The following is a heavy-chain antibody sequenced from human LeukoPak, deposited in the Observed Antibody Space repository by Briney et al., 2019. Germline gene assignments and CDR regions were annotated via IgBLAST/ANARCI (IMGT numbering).Heavy chain of an antibody. CDR3: VRVYGGNLIPYSFDY. V-gene: IGHV4-34*01. Sequence: PSETLSLTCAVYGGSFSGYYWSWIRQPPGKGLEWIGEINHSGSTNYNPSLKSRVTISVDTSKNQFSLKLSSVTAADTAVYYCVRVYGGNLIPYSFDYWGQGTLVTVSS. CDR2: INHSGST. CDR1: GGSFSGYY. J-gene: IGHJ4*02. D-gene: IGHD4-23*01.